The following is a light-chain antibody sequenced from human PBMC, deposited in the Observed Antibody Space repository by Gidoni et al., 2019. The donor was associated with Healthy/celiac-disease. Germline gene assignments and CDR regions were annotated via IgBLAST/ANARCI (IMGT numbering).Light chain of an antibody. V-gene: IGKV1-39*01. CDR1: QSISSY. CDR2: AAS. Sequence: DRVTITCRASQSISSYLNWYQQKPGKAPKLLIYAASSLQSGFPSRFSGSGSGTDFTLTISSLQPEDFATYYCQQSYSTPLTFGGGTKVEIK. J-gene: IGKJ4*01. CDR3: QQSYSTPLT.